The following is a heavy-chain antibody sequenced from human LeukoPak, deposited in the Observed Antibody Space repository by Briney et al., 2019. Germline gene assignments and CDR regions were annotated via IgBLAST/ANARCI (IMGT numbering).Heavy chain of an antibody. CDR3: ARALLLWFGELLPQTPLDY. J-gene: IGHJ4*02. V-gene: IGHV1-46*01. CDR1: GYTFTSYY. D-gene: IGHD3-10*01. Sequence: ASVKVSCKASGYTFTSYYMHWVRQAPGQGLEWMGIINPSGGSTSYAQKFQGRVTMTRDTSTSTVYMELSSLRSEDTAVYYCARALLLWFGELLPQTPLDYWGQGTLVTVSS. CDR2: INPSGGST.